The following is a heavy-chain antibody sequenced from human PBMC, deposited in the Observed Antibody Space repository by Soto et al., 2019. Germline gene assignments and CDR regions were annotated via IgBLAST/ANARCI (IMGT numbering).Heavy chain of an antibody. CDR1: GFTFSSYG. CDR2: IWYDGSNK. CDR3: AREDRSGWRGGDALDI. D-gene: IGHD6-19*01. V-gene: IGHV3-33*01. J-gene: IGHJ3*02. Sequence: QVQLVESGGGVVQPGRSLRLSCAASGFTFSSYGMHWVRQAPGKGLEWVAVIWYDGSNKYYADSVKGRFTISRDNSKNTLYLQMNSLRAEDTAVYYCAREDRSGWRGGDALDIWGQGTMVTVSS.